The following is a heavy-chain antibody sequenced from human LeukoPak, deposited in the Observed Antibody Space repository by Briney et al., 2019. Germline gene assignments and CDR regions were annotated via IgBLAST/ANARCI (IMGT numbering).Heavy chain of an antibody. CDR1: GYSFVLYG. J-gene: IGHJ3*02. CDR3: ARGRRDVFDI. CDR2: MNPHSGNT. Sequence: ASVKVSCKASGYSFVLYGISWVRQAPGQGPEWMGWMNPHSGNTGYAQKFLGRITLTRNTSTSMAYMELTTLKSEDTAVYYCARGRRDVFDIWGQGTTVTVS. V-gene: IGHV1-8*03.